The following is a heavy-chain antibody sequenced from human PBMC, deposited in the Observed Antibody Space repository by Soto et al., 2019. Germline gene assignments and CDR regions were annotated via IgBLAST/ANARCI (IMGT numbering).Heavy chain of an antibody. Sequence: QLQLQESGSGLVKPSQTLSLTCAVSGGSISSGGYSWSWIRQPPGKGLEWIGYIYHRGSTYYNPSLKSRVTISVDRSKNQVSMKLSSVTAADTAVYYCARVNYYDSSGYFQHWGQGTLVTVSS. CDR1: GGSISSGGYS. J-gene: IGHJ1*01. CDR3: ARVNYYDSSGYFQH. CDR2: IYHRGST. V-gene: IGHV4-30-2*01. D-gene: IGHD3-22*01.